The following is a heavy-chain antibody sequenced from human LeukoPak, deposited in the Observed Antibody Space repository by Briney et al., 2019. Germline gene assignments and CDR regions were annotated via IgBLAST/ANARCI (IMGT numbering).Heavy chain of an antibody. D-gene: IGHD3-16*01. V-gene: IGHV1-2*02. CDR1: GYTFTGYY. J-gene: IGHJ6*03. CDR2: INPNSGGT. Sequence: ASVKLSCKASGYTFTGYYMHWVRQAPGQGLEWMGWINPNSGGTNYAKKFQGRGTMTRDTSISTAYMELSRLRSDDTAVYYCATWGGGYYYYYMDVWGKGTTVTISS. CDR3: ATWGGGYYYYYMDV.